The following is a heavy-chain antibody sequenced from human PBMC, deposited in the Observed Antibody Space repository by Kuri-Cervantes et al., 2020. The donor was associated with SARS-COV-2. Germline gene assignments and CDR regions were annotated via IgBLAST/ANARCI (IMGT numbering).Heavy chain of an antibody. CDR2: IIPIFGTA. D-gene: IGHD6-13*01. V-gene: IGHV1-69*13. CDR1: GYTFTSYG. CDR3: ARDRGIAAQMDV. Sequence: SVKVSCKASGYTFTSYGISWVRQAPGQGLEWMGGIIPIFGTANYAQKFQGRVTITADESTSTAYMELSSLRSEDTAVYYCARDRGIAAQMDVWGQGTTVTVSS. J-gene: IGHJ6*02.